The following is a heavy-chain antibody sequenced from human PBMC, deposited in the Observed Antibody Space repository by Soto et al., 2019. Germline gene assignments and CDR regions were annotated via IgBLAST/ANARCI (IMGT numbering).Heavy chain of an antibody. J-gene: IGHJ4*02. CDR3: AKTRRDTAMVTFDY. CDR2: ISGSGGST. V-gene: IGHV3-23*01. Sequence: GGSLRLSCVASGFTFSNYWMTWVRQAPGKGLEWVSAISGSGGSTYYADSVKGRFTISRDNSKNTLYLQMNSLRAEDTAVYYCAKTRRDTAMVTFDYWGQGTLVTVSS. CDR1: GFTFSNYW. D-gene: IGHD5-18*01.